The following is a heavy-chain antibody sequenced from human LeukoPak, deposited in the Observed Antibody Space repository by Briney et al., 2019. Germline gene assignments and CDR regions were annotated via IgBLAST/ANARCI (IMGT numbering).Heavy chain of an antibody. CDR1: GFTFSRYT. CDR2: ISVDGNTK. CDR3: AKVGGGSYPDNWFDP. J-gene: IGHJ5*02. D-gene: IGHD1-26*01. V-gene: IGHV3-30-3*01. Sequence: GGSLRLSCAVSGFTFSRYTMHWVRQAPGQGLEWVAVISVDGNTKYHADSVRGRFTISRDNSKSTLYLQMNSLRTEDTAVYYCAKVGGGSYPDNWFDPWGQGTLVTVSS.